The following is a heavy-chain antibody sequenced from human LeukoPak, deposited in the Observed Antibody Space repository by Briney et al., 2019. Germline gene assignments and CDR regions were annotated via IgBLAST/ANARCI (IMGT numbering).Heavy chain of an antibody. CDR2: IYYTGST. Sequence: SETLSLTCTVSGGSISTYYWSWIRQPPGQGLEWIGYIYYTGSTNYNPSLKSRVTMSIDTSNNQFSLRLSSVTAADTAVYYCAREDSTTYYNWFDPWGQGTLVTVSS. V-gene: IGHV4-59*01. CDR3: AREDSTTYYNWFDP. J-gene: IGHJ5*02. D-gene: IGHD2-2*01. CDR1: GGSISTYY.